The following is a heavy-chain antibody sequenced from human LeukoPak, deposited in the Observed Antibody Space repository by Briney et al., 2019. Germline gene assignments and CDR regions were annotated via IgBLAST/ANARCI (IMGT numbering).Heavy chain of an antibody. D-gene: IGHD2/OR15-2a*01. Sequence: SETLSLTCAVYGGSFSDYYWGWIRQPPGKGLEWIGSIYYSGSTYYNPSLKSRVTISVDTSENQFSLKLSSVTAADTAVYYCARVYFWFDPWGQGTLVTVSS. V-gene: IGHV4-34*01. CDR2: IYYSGST. J-gene: IGHJ5*02. CDR3: ARVYFWFDP. CDR1: GGSFSDYY.